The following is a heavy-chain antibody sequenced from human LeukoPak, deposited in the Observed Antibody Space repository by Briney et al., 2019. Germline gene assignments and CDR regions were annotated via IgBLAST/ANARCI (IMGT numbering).Heavy chain of an antibody. CDR3: AKDSASGYYYDGTFDY. D-gene: IGHD5-12*01. V-gene: IGHV3-23*01. Sequence: PGGSLRLSCAASGFTFISYAMSWVRQAPGNGLEWVSAISGSGGSTYYADSVKGRFTISRDNSKNTLYLQMNSLRAEDTAVYYCAKDSASGYYYDGTFDYWGQGTLVTVSS. CDR1: GFTFISYA. CDR2: ISGSGGST. J-gene: IGHJ4*02.